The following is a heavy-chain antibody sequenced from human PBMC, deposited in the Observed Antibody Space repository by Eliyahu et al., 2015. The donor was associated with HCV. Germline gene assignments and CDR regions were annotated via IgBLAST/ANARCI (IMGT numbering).Heavy chain of an antibody. CDR1: GXSIXTYY. D-gene: IGHD6-19*01. Sequence: QVQLQESGPGLVKPSETLSLTCTXSGXSIXTYYWXWIRQPPGKGPAWIGYILYSGSPNCNPSLKSRVTISIDTSKNQFSLKLTSVTAADAAVYYCASGGGGIAVAGTGGWFDPWGQGTLVTVSS. J-gene: IGHJ5*02. V-gene: IGHV4-59*01. CDR3: ASGGGGIAVAGTGGWFDP. CDR2: ILYSGSP.